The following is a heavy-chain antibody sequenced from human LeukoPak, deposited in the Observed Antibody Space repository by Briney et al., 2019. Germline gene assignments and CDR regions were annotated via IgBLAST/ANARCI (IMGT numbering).Heavy chain of an antibody. V-gene: IGHV1-8*03. CDR2: MNPNSGNT. D-gene: IGHD6-13*01. J-gene: IGHJ4*02. CDR3: ALTLSDYSSSWYGFDY. CDR1: GYTFTSYD. Sequence: GASVKVSCKASGYTFTSYDINWVRQATGQGLEWMGWMNPNSGNTGYAQKFQGRVTITRNTSISTAYMELSSLRSEDTAVYYCALTLSDYSSSWYGFDYWGQGTLVTVSS.